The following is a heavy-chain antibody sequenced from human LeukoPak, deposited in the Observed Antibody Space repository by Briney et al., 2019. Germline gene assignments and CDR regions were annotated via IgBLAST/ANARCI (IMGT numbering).Heavy chain of an antibody. Sequence: GGSLRLSCVASGFTVSSNYMSWVRQAPGKGLEWVSVIYSGGSTYYADSVKGRFTISRHNSKNTLYLQMNSLRAEDTAVYYCARPAYCGGDCYGRYDAFDIWGQGTMVTVSS. J-gene: IGHJ3*02. V-gene: IGHV3-53*04. CDR1: GFTVSSNY. D-gene: IGHD2-21*02. CDR3: ARPAYCGGDCYGRYDAFDI. CDR2: IYSGGST.